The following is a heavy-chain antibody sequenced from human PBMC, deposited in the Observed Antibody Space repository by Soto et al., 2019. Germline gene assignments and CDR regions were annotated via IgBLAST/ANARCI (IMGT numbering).Heavy chain of an antibody. V-gene: IGHV1-18*01. D-gene: IGHD2-2*01. CDR1: GYTFTNYG. CDR2: ITASNGNA. J-gene: IGHJ6*02. Sequence: QVQLVQSGPEVKNPGASLKVSCKASGYTFTNYGITWVRQAPGQGLEWMGWITASNGNANYAREIQGRLTLTRDTATDTASMELRSLRSDDTDVYYCERGASCSSTSCYANFPYGLAVWGQGPTVIVSS. CDR3: ERGASCSSTSCYANFPYGLAV.